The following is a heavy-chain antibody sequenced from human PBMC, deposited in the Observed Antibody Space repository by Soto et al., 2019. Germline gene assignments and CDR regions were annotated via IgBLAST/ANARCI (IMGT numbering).Heavy chain of an antibody. D-gene: IGHD3-10*01. CDR2: IYYSGST. CDR3: ARDRGFGVPNWFDP. V-gene: IGHV4-31*03. CDR1: GGSISSGGYY. J-gene: IGHJ5*02. Sequence: QVQLQESGPGLVKPSQTLSLTCTVSGGSISSGGYYWSWIRQHPGKGLEWIGYIYYSGSTYYNPSLKSRVTISVDTSKNQCSLKLSSVAAADTAVDYCARDRGFGVPNWFDPWGQGTLVTVSS.